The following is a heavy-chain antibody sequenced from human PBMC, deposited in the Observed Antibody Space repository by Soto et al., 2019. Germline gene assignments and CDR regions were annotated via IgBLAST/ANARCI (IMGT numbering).Heavy chain of an antibody. V-gene: IGHV4-39*01. CDR3: ARQLKGSSSWYSYYGMDV. CDR2: IYYSGST. J-gene: IGHJ6*02. CDR1: GGSISSSSYY. Sequence: ASETLSLTCTVSGGSISSSSYYWGWIRQPPGKGLEWIGSIYYSGSTYYNPSLKSRVTISVDTSKNQFSLKLSSVTAADTAVYYRARQLKGSSSWYSYYGMDVWGQGTTVTSP. D-gene: IGHD6-13*01.